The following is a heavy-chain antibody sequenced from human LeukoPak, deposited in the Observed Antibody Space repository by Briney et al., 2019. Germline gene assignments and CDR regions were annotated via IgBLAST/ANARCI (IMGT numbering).Heavy chain of an antibody. D-gene: IGHD1-26*01. Sequence: SETLSLTCTVSGGSISSYYWSWIRQPPGKGLEWIGYIYYSGSTNYNPSLKSRVTISVDTSKNQFSLKLSSVTAADTAVYYCAGIGIVGATTHAFDIWGQGTMVTVSS. CDR2: IYYSGST. J-gene: IGHJ3*02. CDR3: AGIGIVGATTHAFDI. CDR1: GGSISSYY. V-gene: IGHV4-59*01.